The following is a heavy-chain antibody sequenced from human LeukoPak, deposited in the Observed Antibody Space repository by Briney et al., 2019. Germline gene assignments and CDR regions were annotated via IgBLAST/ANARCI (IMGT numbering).Heavy chain of an antibody. CDR3: ASAARDNYYFDY. J-gene: IGHJ4*02. Sequence: GGSLRLSCAASGFTFSSYAMHWVRQAPGKGLEWVTIISYDGTNKYYADSVKGRFTISRDNSKNTLFLQMNSLRAEDTAVYYCASAARDNYYFDYWGQGTLVTVSS. D-gene: IGHD1-1*01. CDR1: GFTFSSYA. V-gene: IGHV3-30*04. CDR2: ISYDGTNK.